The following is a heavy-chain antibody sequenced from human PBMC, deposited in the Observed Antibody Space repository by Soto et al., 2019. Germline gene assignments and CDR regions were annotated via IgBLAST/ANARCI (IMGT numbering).Heavy chain of an antibody. Sequence: SETLSLTCAVYGGSFSGYYWSWIRQPPGKGLEWIGEINHSGSTNYNPSLKSRVTISVDTSKNQFSLKLSSVTAADTAVYYCARGLGEAGTTVAFDIWGQGTMVTVSS. CDR2: INHSGST. D-gene: IGHD1-7*01. V-gene: IGHV4-34*01. J-gene: IGHJ3*02. CDR1: GGSFSGYY. CDR3: ARGLGEAGTTVAFDI.